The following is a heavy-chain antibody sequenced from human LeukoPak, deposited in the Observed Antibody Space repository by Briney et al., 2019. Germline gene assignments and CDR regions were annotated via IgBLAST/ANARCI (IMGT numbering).Heavy chain of an antibody. D-gene: IGHD6-13*01. J-gene: IGHJ2*01. CDR2: IIWNSGSI. CDR3: AKDNAPQITTAAATYWYFDL. CDR1: GFTFSSYA. Sequence: PGGSLRLSCAASGFTFSSYAMHWVRQAPGKGLEWVSGIIWNSGSIGYADSVKGRFTISRDNAKNSLYLQMNSLRAEDTALYYCAKDNAPQITTAAATYWYFDLWGRGTLVTVSS. V-gene: IGHV3-9*01.